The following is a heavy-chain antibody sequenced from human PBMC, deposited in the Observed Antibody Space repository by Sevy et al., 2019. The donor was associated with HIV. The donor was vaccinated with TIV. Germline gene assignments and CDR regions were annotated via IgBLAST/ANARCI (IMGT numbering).Heavy chain of an antibody. Sequence: SETLSLTCAVYGGSFSGYYWSWIRQPPGKGLEWIGEINHSGSTNYNPYLKSRVTISVDTSKNQFSLKLSSVTAADTAVYYCARLAIFGVVKLYYYYYGMDVWGQGTTVTVSS. D-gene: IGHD3-3*01. CDR1: GGSFSGYY. J-gene: IGHJ6*02. V-gene: IGHV4-34*01. CDR3: ARLAIFGVVKLYYYYYGMDV. CDR2: INHSGST.